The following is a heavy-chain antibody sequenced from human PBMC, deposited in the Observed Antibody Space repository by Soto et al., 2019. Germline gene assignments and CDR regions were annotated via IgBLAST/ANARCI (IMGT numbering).Heavy chain of an antibody. CDR1: GFTFTNAW. CDR3: TSDSYSTIIIVRFDY. D-gene: IGHD2-8*01. Sequence: EVQLVESGGGLVKPGGSLRLSCAASGFTFTNAWINWVRQAPGKGLEWGGRIKSKTDGGTTDYAEPVKGRFDISRDDSNNMVYLQMNSLKIEDTAIYYCTSDSYSTIIIVRFDYWGHGTLVTVSP. J-gene: IGHJ4*01. CDR2: IKSKTDGGTT. V-gene: IGHV3-15*07.